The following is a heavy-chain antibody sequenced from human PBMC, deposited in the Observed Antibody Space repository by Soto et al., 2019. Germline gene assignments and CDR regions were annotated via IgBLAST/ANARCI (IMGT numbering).Heavy chain of an antibody. V-gene: IGHV4-34*01. D-gene: IGHD6-19*01. CDR3: ARDRRRPLYSSGWYGDWFDP. CDR1: GGSFSTYH. Sequence: ASETLSLTCAVYGGSFSTYHWSWIRQPPGKGLEWIGEINHSGSTNYNPSLKSRVTISVDTSKNQLSLKLSSVTAADTAVYYCARDRRRPLYSSGWYGDWFDPWGQGTLVTVSS. J-gene: IGHJ5*02. CDR2: INHSGST.